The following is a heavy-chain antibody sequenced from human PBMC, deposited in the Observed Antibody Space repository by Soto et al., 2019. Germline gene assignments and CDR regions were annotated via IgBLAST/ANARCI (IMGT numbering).Heavy chain of an antibody. Sequence: ASVKVSCKASGGTFSSYAISWVRQAPGQGLEWMGGIIPIFGTANYAQKFQGRVTITADESTSTAYMELSSLRSEDTAVYYCARDYRDGYNSYNWFDPWGQGTLVTVSS. CDR3: ARDYRDGYNSYNWFDP. D-gene: IGHD5-12*01. CDR2: IIPIFGTA. J-gene: IGHJ5*02. CDR1: GGTFSSYA. V-gene: IGHV1-69*13.